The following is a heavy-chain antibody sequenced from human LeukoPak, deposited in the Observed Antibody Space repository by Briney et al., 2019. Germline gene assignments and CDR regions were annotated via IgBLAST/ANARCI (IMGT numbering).Heavy chain of an antibody. CDR1: GYTFTAYY. CDR3: ARDNHYETRAVNAFDI. D-gene: IGHD3-22*01. J-gene: IGHJ3*02. Sequence: ASVKVSCKASGYTFTAYYIHWLRQAPGQGLEWMGWINPNSGGTNYAQKFQGSVTMTRDTSISTAYMDLSRLRSDDTAVFYCARDNHYETRAVNAFDIWGQGTMVTVSS. V-gene: IGHV1-2*02. CDR2: INPNSGGT.